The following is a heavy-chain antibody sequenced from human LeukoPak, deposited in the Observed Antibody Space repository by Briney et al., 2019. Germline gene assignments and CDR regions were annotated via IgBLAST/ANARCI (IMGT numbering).Heavy chain of an antibody. CDR1: GFTFSSYG. CDR3: ARSRYHCGYDSGGDY. CDR2: IWNDGSDK. V-gene: IGHV3-33*01. J-gene: IGHJ4*02. D-gene: IGHD5-12*01. Sequence: GGSLRLSCVASGFTFSSYGMHWVRQAPGQGLEWVAVIWNDGSDKYHADTVKGRFTISRDNSENTLYLQMNSLGVEDTALYYCARSRYHCGYDSGGDYWGQGTLVTVSS.